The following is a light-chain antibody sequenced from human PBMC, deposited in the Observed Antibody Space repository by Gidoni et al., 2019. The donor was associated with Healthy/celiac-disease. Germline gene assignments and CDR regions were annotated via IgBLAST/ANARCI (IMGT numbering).Light chain of an antibody. CDR2: AAS. J-gene: IGKJ1*01. CDR1: QSISSY. Sequence: DIQMTQSPSSLSASVGDRVTITCRASQSISSYLNWYQQKPGKAPKLLIYAASSLQSGVPSRFSGSGSGTDVTLTISSLQPEEFATYYCQQSYSTPRTFGQXTKVEIK. CDR3: QQSYSTPRT. V-gene: IGKV1-39*01.